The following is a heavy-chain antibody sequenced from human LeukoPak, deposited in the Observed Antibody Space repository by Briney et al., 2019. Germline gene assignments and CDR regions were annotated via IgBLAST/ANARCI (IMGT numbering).Heavy chain of an antibody. CDR3: ARGSGYYRPRGVDY. Sequence: SETLSLTCTVSGGSISSSGYYWGWIRQPPGKGLEWIGSIYSSGSTYYNPSLKSRVTISVDTSKNQFSLKLSSVTAADTAVYYCARGSGYYRPRGVDYWGQGTLVTVSS. D-gene: IGHD3-22*01. CDR1: GGSISSSGYY. V-gene: IGHV4-39*07. J-gene: IGHJ4*02. CDR2: IYSSGST.